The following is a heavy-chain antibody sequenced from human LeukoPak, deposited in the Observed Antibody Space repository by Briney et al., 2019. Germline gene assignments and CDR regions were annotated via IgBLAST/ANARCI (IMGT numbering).Heavy chain of an antibody. V-gene: IGHV1-69*05. Sequence: ASVKVSCKASGGTFSSYAISWVRQAPGQGLEWMGRIIPIFGTANYAQKFQGRVTITTDESTSTAYMELSSLRSEDTAVYYCARTSGGVKPWKSLDYRGQGTLVTVSS. D-gene: IGHD1-1*01. CDR1: GGTFSSYA. CDR3: ARTSGGVKPWKSLDY. CDR2: IIPIFGTA. J-gene: IGHJ4*02.